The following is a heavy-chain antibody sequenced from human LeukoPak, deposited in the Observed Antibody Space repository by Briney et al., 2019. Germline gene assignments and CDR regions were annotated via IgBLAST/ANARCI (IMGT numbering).Heavy chain of an antibody. Sequence: SVKVSCKASGGTFSSYAISWVRQAPGQGLEWMGGIIPIFGTANYAQKFQGRVTITADESTSTAYMELSSLRSEDTAVYYCARGGFSTYNWFDPWGQGTLVTVSS. CDR1: GGTFSSYA. D-gene: IGHD2/OR15-2a*01. J-gene: IGHJ5*02. CDR2: IIPIFGTA. V-gene: IGHV1-69*13. CDR3: ARGGFSTYNWFDP.